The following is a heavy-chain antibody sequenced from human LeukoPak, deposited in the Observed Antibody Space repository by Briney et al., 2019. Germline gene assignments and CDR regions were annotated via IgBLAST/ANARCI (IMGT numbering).Heavy chain of an antibody. CDR3: AKDLRFLEWLLPLGWFDP. CDR2: ISGSGGST. CDR1: GFTFSSYA. Sequence: GGSLRLSCAASGFTFSSYAMSWVRQAPGKGLEWVSGISGSGGSTYYADSVKGGFNISRDNAKNTLYMQMNSRRAEDTAVYYCAKDLRFLEWLLPLGWFDPWGQGTLVTVSS. V-gene: IGHV3-23*01. D-gene: IGHD3-3*01. J-gene: IGHJ5*02.